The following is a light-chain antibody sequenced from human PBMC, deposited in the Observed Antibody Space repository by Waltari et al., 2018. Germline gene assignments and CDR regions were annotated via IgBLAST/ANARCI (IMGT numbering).Light chain of an antibody. V-gene: IGKV1-39*01. CDR3: QQSYSTLSIT. CDR2: AAS. Sequence: DIQMTQSPSSLSASVGERVTITCRACQSISSYLNWYQQTPGKAPKLLIYAASSLQRGVPSRFSGSGSGTDFTLTISSLQPEDFATYYCQQSYSTLSITFGQGTRLEIK. J-gene: IGKJ5*01. CDR1: QSISSY.